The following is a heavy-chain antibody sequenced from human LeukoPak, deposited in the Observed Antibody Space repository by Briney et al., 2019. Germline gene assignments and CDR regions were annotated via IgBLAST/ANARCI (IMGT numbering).Heavy chain of an antibody. Sequence: ASVKVSCKASGYTFTSYDINWVRQATGQGLEWMGWMNPNSGNTGYAQKFQGRVTMTRDMSTSTVYMELSSLRSEDTAVYYCARDQCSGGSCYPDYWGQGTLVTVSS. J-gene: IGHJ4*02. CDR1: GYTFTSYD. V-gene: IGHV1-8*01. D-gene: IGHD2-15*01. CDR3: ARDQCSGGSCYPDY. CDR2: MNPNSGNT.